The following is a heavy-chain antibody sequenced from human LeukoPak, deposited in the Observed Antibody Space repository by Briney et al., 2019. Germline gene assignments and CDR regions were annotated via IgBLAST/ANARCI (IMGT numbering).Heavy chain of an antibody. CDR1: GDSISSYF. J-gene: IGHJ5*02. CDR3: AREGASGSYFDP. CDR2: VFPSGST. D-gene: IGHD1-26*01. V-gene: IGHV4-4*07. Sequence: PSETLSLTCTVSGDSISSYFWGWIRLPAGKGLEWIGRVFPSGSTNYNPSLKSRVTMSVDTSKNQFSLKLSSLTAADTAVYYCAREGASGSYFDPWGQGTLVTVSS.